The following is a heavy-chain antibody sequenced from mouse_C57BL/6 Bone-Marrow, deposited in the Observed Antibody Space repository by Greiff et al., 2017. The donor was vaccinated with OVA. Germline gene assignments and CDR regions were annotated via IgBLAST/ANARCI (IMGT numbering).Heavy chain of an antibody. D-gene: IGHD2-1*01. Sequence: QVTLKVSGPGILQSSQTLSLTCSFSGFSLSTSGMGVSWIRQPSGKGLEWLAHIYWDDDKRYNPSLKSRLTISKDTSRNQVFLKITSVDTADTATYYCARRDGGYGNQSPYWYFDVWGTGTTVTVSS. J-gene: IGHJ1*03. V-gene: IGHV8-12*01. CDR3: ARRDGGYGNQSPYWYFDV. CDR2: IYWDDDK. CDR1: GFSLSTSGMG.